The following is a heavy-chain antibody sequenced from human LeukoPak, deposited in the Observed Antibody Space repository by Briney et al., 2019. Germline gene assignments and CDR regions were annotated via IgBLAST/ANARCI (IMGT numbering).Heavy chain of an antibody. V-gene: IGHV4-31*03. CDR2: IYYSGST. CDR1: GGPISSGGYY. J-gene: IGHJ4*02. Sequence: PSQTLSLTCTVSGGPISSGGYYWSWIRQHPGKGLEWIGYIYYSGSTYYNPSLKSRVTISVDTSKNQFSLKLSSVTAADTAVYYCARNANEGLPYYFDYWGQGTLVTVSS. D-gene: IGHD4-11*01. CDR3: ARNANEGLPYYFDY.